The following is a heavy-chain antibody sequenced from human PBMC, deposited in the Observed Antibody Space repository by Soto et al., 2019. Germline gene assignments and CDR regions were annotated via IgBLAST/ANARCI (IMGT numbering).Heavy chain of an antibody. CDR3: ARAVAVAADLDY. J-gene: IGHJ4*02. D-gene: IGHD6-19*01. CDR1: GGTFSSYA. CDR2: ISAYNGNT. V-gene: IGHV1-18*01. Sequence: ASVKVSCKASGGTFSSYAISWVRQAPGQGLEWMGWISAYNGNTNYAQKFQGRVTITRDTSASTAYMELSSLRSEDTAVYYCARAVAVAADLDYWGQGTLVTVSS.